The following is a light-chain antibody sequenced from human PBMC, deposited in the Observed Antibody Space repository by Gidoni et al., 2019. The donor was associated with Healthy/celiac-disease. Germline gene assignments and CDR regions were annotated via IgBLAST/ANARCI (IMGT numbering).Light chain of an antibody. CDR2: VAS. CDR1: QRVSTT. Sequence: PRSLSPGERATLSCSARQRVSTTFAVYHQKPRQAPLLPCSVASTRATGIPARFSGSGSGTEFTLTISGLQSEDFAVYYCQQYNNWPFTFGPGTKVDIK. V-gene: IGKV3-15*01. J-gene: IGKJ3*01. CDR3: QQYNNWPFT.